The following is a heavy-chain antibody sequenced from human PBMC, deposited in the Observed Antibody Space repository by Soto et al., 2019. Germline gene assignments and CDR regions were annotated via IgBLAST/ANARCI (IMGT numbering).Heavy chain of an antibody. CDR3: ARSSSPARNWFDP. CDR2: IYYSGST. CDR1: GYSISSSNW. Sequence: PSETLSLTCAVSGYSISSSNWWGWIRQPPGKGLEWIGYIYYSGSTYYNPSLKSRVTMSVDTSKNQFSLKLSSVTAVDTAVYYCARSSSPARNWFDPWGQGTLVTVSS. V-gene: IGHV4-28*01. J-gene: IGHJ5*02.